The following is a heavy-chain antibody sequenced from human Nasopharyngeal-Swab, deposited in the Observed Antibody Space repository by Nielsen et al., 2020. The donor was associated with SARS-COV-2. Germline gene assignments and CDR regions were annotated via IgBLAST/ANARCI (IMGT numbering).Heavy chain of an antibody. V-gene: IGHV3-30*04. D-gene: IGHD6-13*01. CDR1: GFTFSTSV. J-gene: IGHJ2*01. Sequence: GESLKIPCVASGFTFSTSVMHWVRQAPGKGLEWVAVTSIDGTTHKSYADSVKGRFTISRDNSKNTLDLQMNSLRAEDTAVYYCARGGSSWPHWYFDLWGRGTLVTVSS. CDR2: TSIDGTTHK. CDR3: ARGGSSWPHWYFDL.